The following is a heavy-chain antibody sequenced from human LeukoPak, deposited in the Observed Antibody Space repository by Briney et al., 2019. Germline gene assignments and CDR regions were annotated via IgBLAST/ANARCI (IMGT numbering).Heavy chain of an antibody. D-gene: IGHD1-14*01. Sequence: GGSLRLSCAASGFTVSSNYMSWVRQAPGKGLEWVSVLYTGGSTYYADSVKGRFTISRDNSKNTLYLQMNSLRAEDTAVYYCARARTPTGLFDYWGQGTLVTVSS. CDR2: LYTGGST. CDR3: ARARTPTGLFDY. V-gene: IGHV3-53*01. CDR1: GFTVSSNY. J-gene: IGHJ4*02.